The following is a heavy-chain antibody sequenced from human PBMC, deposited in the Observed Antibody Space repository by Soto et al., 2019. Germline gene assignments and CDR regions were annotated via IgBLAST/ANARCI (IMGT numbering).Heavy chain of an antibody. J-gene: IGHJ6*01. CDR1: GCTFRNYD. D-gene: IGHD3-10*01. V-gene: IGHV3-13*05. CDR2: ISAAGDP. Sequence: EVQLVESGGGLVQPGGSLRLSCEASGCTFRNYDMHWVGQGTGKGLEWVSGISAAGDPDYADSVEGRFTISRESAQNSFFLQMNSLRVGATAVYYCARPGREFYGLDVWGQGTRVSVS. CDR3: ARPGREFYGLDV.